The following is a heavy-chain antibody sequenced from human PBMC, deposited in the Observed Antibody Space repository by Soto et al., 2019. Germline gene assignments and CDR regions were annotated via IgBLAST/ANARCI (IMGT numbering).Heavy chain of an antibody. Sequence: GGSLRLSCAASGFTFSSYWMSWVRQAPGKGLEWVANIKQDGSEKYYVDSVKGRFTISRDNAKNSLYLQMNSLRAEDTAVYYCARDPSYGSGSYRYYYYYGMDVWGQGTTVTVSS. J-gene: IGHJ6*02. CDR3: ARDPSYGSGSYRYYYYYGMDV. CDR1: GFTFSSYW. D-gene: IGHD3-10*01. CDR2: IKQDGSEK. V-gene: IGHV3-7*05.